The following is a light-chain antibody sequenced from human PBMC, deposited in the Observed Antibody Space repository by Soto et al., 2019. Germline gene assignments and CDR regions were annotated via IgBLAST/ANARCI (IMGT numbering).Light chain of an antibody. CDR3: CSYAGTGTFV. V-gene: IGLV2-23*03. J-gene: IGLJ2*01. Sequence: QSALTQPASVSGSPGQSITISCTGTSSDVGSYNLVSWYQHHPGKAPKLMIYEGSKRPSGVSNRFSGSKSGNTASLTISGLQAEDEADYYCCSYAGTGTFVFGGGTKLTVL. CDR1: SSDVGSYNL. CDR2: EGS.